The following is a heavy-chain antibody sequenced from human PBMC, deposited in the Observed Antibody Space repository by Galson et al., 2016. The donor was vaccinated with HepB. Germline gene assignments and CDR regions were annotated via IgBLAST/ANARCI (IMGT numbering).Heavy chain of an antibody. D-gene: IGHD3-16*01. J-gene: IGHJ1*01. CDR1: GGSISGKY. Sequence: TLSLTCSVSGGSISGKYWSWTRQLPGKGLEWIAYMHDSGSTRYNPSLKSRVTISADTSINQFSLRLSSVTAGDTAVYYCARSGGSAGMYWGQGTLVTVSS. CDR2: MHDSGST. V-gene: IGHV4-59*08. CDR3: ARSGGSAGMY.